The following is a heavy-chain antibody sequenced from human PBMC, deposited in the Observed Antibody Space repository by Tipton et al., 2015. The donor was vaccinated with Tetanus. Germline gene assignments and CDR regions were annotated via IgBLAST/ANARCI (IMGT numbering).Heavy chain of an antibody. CDR2: ISHSENT. CDR1: YDSFYGYY. J-gene: IGHJ4*02. CDR3: ARWRDGFNRALDS. V-gene: IGHV4-34*01. Sequence: TLSLTCGVYYDSFYGYYWSWIRQPPGKGLEWIGEISHSENTNYNPSLQSRVTISMNTANNHIYLNLTSVTAADTAVYYCARWRDGFNRALDSWGQGIMVTVSS. D-gene: IGHD5-24*01.